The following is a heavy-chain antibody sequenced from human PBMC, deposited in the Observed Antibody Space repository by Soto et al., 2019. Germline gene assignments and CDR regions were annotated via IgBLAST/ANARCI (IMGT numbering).Heavy chain of an antibody. CDR1: GGSFSGYY. V-gene: IGHV4-34*01. CDR2: INHSGST. D-gene: IGHD3-16*02. J-gene: IGHJ4*02. Sequence: PSETLSLTCAVYGGSFSGYYWSWIRQPPGKGLEWIGEINHSGSTNYNPSLKSRVTISVDTSKNQFSLKLSSVTAADTAVYYCARVVGDDYIWGSYRLKFDYWGQGTLVTVSS. CDR3: ARVVGDDYIWGSYRLKFDY.